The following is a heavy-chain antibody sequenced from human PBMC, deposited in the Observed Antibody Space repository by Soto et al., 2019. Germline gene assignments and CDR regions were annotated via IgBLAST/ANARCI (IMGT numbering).Heavy chain of an antibody. V-gene: IGHV2-5*02. CDR3: AHRPHPYEVYFDL. D-gene: IGHD3-22*01. CDR1: GFSLNTPGVG. Sequence: QITLKESGPTLVKPTQTLTLTCAFSGFSLNTPGVGVGWIRQPPGKALEWLALIYWDDDKRYSPSLEGRLTITTDTSRNQVVLTMPNLDPVDTATYYCAHRPHPYEVYFDLWGRGTLVTVSS. CDR2: IYWDDDK. J-gene: IGHJ2*01.